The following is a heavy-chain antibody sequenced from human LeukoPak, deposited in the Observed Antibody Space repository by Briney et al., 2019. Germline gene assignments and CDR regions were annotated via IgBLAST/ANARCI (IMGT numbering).Heavy chain of an antibody. Sequence: SETLSLTCTASGGSISSGSYYWSWIRQPAGKGLEWIGRIYTSGSTNYNPSLKSRVTISVGTSKNQFSLKLSSVTAADTAVYYCARVTGGDSNWFDPWGQGTLVTVSS. CDR1: GGSISSGSYY. CDR3: ARVTGGDSNWFDP. CDR2: IYTSGST. V-gene: IGHV4-61*02. D-gene: IGHD2-21*02. J-gene: IGHJ5*02.